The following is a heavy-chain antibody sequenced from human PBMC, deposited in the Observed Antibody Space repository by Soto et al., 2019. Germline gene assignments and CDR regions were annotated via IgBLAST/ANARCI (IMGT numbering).Heavy chain of an antibody. J-gene: IGHJ4*02. Sequence: PGGSLRLSCVASGFSFSNYNMNWVRQAPGKGLEWVSYITDSSDTVHYADSVRGRFTISRDNAESPLYLQMNSLRDEDTAVYFCARDFGHGYYLDYWGRGTLVTVSS. V-gene: IGHV3-48*02. CDR3: ARDFGHGYYLDY. D-gene: IGHD3-3*01. CDR2: ITDSSDTV. CDR1: GFSFSNYN.